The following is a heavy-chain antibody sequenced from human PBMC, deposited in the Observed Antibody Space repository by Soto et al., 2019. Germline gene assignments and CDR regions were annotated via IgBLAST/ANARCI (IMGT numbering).Heavy chain of an antibody. CDR1: GGSFSGYY. CDR2: INHSGST. Sequence: SETLSLTCAVYGGSFSGYYWSWIRQPPGKGLEWIGEINHSGSTNYNPSLKSRVTISVDTSKNQFSLKLSSVTAADTAVYYCARAGGDFGVVITDYYYYGMDVWGQGTTVTVSS. CDR3: ARAGGDFGVVITDYYYYGMDV. V-gene: IGHV4-34*01. D-gene: IGHD3-3*01. J-gene: IGHJ6*02.